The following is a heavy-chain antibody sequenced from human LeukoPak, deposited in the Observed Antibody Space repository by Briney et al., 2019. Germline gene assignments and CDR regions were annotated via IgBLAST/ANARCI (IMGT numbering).Heavy chain of an antibody. Sequence: GGSLRLSCTASGFNFGNHAMSWVRQTPGKGLEWVSAISGGGDITYYADSVKGRFTISRVNSKDTLFLQMNSLRPGDTAVYYCVKEDIPATANYWGQGTLVTISS. CDR3: VKEDIPATANY. CDR1: GFNFGNHA. D-gene: IGHD2-15*01. J-gene: IGHJ4*02. CDR2: ISGGGDIT. V-gene: IGHV3-23*01.